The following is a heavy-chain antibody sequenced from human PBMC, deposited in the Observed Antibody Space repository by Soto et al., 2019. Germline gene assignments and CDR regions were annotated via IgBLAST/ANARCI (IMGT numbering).Heavy chain of an antibody. CDR2: IGTAGDT. J-gene: IGHJ3*02. V-gene: IGHV3-13*01. CDR3: ARVRDSSGYDGFDI. D-gene: IGHD3-22*01. Sequence: EVQLVESGGGLVQPGGSLRLSCAASGFTFSSYDMHWVRQATGKGLEWVSAIGTAGDTYYPDSVKGRFTISRENAKNSVYLQMNSLRAEDTAVYYCARVRDSSGYDGFDIWGQGTMVTVSS. CDR1: GFTFSSYD.